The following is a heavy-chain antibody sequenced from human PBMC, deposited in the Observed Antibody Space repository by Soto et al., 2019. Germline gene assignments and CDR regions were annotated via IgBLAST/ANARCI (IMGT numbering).Heavy chain of an antibody. D-gene: IGHD6-19*01. J-gene: IGHJ4*02. Sequence: GGSLRLSCVACGFPFDSYGIHCVRRAPGKGLKWVATIGFAGNNKYYADYVKGRFTISRDNSKNTLYLHINSLKVDDTAMYYCASDHSTGWNYFDYWGPGTLVTVSS. CDR3: ASDHSTGWNYFDY. V-gene: IGHV3-33*08. CDR1: GFPFDSYG. CDR2: IGFAGNNK.